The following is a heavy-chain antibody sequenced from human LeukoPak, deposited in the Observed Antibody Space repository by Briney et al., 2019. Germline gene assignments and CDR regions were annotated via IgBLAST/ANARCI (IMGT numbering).Heavy chain of an antibody. V-gene: IGHV1-18*01. CDR2: ISPYSGNT. Sequence: ASVKVSCKTSGYSFLTYGISWVRQAPGQGLEWVGWISPYSGNTNYASKLQGRVTLTTDTSTSTAYMELRSLKSDDTALYSCARDIGTRQGPFDSWGQGTLVTVSS. CDR3: ARDIGTRQGPFDS. J-gene: IGHJ4*02. CDR1: GYSFLTYG. D-gene: IGHD6-6*01.